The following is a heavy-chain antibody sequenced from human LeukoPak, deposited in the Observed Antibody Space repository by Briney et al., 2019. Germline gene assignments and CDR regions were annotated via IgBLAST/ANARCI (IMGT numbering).Heavy chain of an antibody. J-gene: IGHJ4*02. D-gene: IGHD3-22*01. CDR1: GGSISNYY. Sequence: PSETLSLTCSVSGGSISNYYWSWIRQPPGKGLEWIGYIYYTGSTNCNPSLQSRVTISVDTSKNQFSLRLSSVTAADTAVYFCARYYDTSGSLDYWGQGTLVTVSS. V-gene: IGHV4-59*01. CDR2: IYYTGST. CDR3: ARYYDTSGSLDY.